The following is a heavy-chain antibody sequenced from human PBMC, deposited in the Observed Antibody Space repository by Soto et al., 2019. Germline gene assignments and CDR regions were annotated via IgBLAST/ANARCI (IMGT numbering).Heavy chain of an antibody. V-gene: IGHV1-69*06. D-gene: IGHD3-3*01. J-gene: IGHJ6*02. CDR1: GGTFSSYA. CDR2: IIPIFGTA. Sequence: QVQLVQSGAEVKKPGSSVKVSCKASGGTFSSYAISWVRQAPGQGLEWMGGIIPIFGTANYAQKFQGRVKITRDTSTSTVYMELSSLTSDDSAVYFCASRDLSYSDFWSGYSLDYGMDVWGQGTTVTVSS. CDR3: ASRDLSYSDFWSGYSLDYGMDV.